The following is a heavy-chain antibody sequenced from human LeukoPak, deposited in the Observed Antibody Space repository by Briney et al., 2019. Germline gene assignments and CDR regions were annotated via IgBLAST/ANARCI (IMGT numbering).Heavy chain of an antibody. CDR1: GGSISSSSYY. V-gene: IGHV4-39*01. CDR2: IYYSGST. D-gene: IGHD3-10*01. CDR3: ARHLTEAWFGDGAWFDP. J-gene: IGHJ5*02. Sequence: PSETLSLTCTVSGGSISSSSYYWGWIRQPPGKGLEWIGSIYYSGSTYYNPSLKSRVTISVDTSKNQFSLKLSSVTAADTAVYYCARHLTEAWFGDGAWFDPWGQGTLVTVSS.